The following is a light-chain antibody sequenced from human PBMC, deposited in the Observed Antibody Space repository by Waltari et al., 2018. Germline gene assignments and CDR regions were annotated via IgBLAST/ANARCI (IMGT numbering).Light chain of an antibody. V-gene: IGLV3-19*01. CDR3: HSRDASGVGGS. CDR2: DRN. CDR1: SLRSYY. Sequence: SSELTQDPTVSVAMGQTVRITCQGASLRSYYASWYQQRPGQAPVLVIFDRNDRPSGVPDRFSGSSSDNTAVLTITGAQAEDEASYYCHSRDASGVGGSFGGGTKLTVL. J-gene: IGLJ2*01.